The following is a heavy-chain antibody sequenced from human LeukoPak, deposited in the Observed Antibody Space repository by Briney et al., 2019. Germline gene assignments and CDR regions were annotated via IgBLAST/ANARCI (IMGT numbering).Heavy chain of an antibody. CDR1: GGSISNDGYY. V-gene: IGHV4-31*03. Sequence: PSQTLSLTCTVSGGSISNDGYYWTWIRQHPGKGLEWIGYIYYSGSTYYNPSLKSRVTISVDTSKNQFSLRLNSVTAADTAVYYCARDPTDYGGNSPHYYFDYWGQGTLVTVSS. CDR2: IYYSGST. CDR3: ARDPTDYGGNSPHYYFDY. J-gene: IGHJ4*02. D-gene: IGHD4-23*01.